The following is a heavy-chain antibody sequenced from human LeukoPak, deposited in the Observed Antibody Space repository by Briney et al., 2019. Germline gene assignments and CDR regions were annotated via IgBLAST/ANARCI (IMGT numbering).Heavy chain of an antibody. CDR2: ISAYNGNT. D-gene: IGHD1-26*01. CDR1: GYTFTSYG. CDR3: AAESPEWELSN. Sequence: ASVKVSCKASGYTFTSYGISWVRQAPGQGLEWMGWISAYNGNTNYAQKLQGRVTMTTDTSTSTAYMELRSLRSDNTAVYYCAAESPEWELSNWGQGTLVTVSS. V-gene: IGHV1-18*01. J-gene: IGHJ4*02.